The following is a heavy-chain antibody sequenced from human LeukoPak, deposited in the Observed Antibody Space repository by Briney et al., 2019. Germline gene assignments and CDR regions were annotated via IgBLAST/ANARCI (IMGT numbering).Heavy chain of an antibody. CDR2: IPYDGNTK. Sequence: PGGSLRLSCAASGFTFRNYAIHWVRQAPGKGLEWVAVIPYDGNTKYYADSVKGRFTISRDNSKNTLYLEMYSLRAEDTAMYSCARGYCGSDSCYGDYYYYGMDVWGQGTTVTVSS. CDR3: ARGYCGSDSCYGDYYYYGMDV. D-gene: IGHD2-2*01. J-gene: IGHJ6*02. CDR1: GFTFRNYA. V-gene: IGHV3-30*04.